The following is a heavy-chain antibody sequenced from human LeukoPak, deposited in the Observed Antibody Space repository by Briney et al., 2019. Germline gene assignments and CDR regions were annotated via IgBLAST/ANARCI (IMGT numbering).Heavy chain of an antibody. Sequence: ASVKVSCKASGYNFSGHYMHWVRQAPGQGLEWMGWIKPSNGDTKYAQNFQGRVTMTRDTSISTAYMELSSLRSDDTAVYYCASPPLSSAMYSAHWGQGTLVNVSS. CDR2: IKPSNGDT. D-gene: IGHD3-22*01. CDR1: GYNFSGHY. V-gene: IGHV1-2*02. J-gene: IGHJ4*02. CDR3: ASPPLSSAMYSAH.